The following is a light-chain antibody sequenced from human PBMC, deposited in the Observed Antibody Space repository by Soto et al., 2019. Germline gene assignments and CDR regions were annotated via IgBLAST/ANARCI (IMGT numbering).Light chain of an antibody. CDR2: KAS. Sequence: DIQMTQSPSTLTGSVGDRVTITCRASQTISSWLAWYQQKPGKAPKLLIYKASTLKSGVPSRFSVSGSGTEFTLTISSLQPDDFATYYFQHYNSFSEAVGQGTQVELK. CDR3: QHYNSFSEA. J-gene: IGKJ1*01. CDR1: QTISSW. V-gene: IGKV1-5*03.